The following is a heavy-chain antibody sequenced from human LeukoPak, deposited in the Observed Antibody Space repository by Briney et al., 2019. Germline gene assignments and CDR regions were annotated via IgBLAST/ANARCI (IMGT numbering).Heavy chain of an antibody. CDR3: ARSSPAIGVGL. CDR2: IQEDGSGK. CDR1: GFTFSNYW. J-gene: IGHJ4*02. Sequence: GGSLRPSCAASGFTFSNYWISWVRQAAGKGLEWVANIQEDGSGKYYVDSVRGRFTISRDNAKNSLYLQMSSLRVEDTAVYYCARSSPAIGVGLWGQGTLVTVSS. D-gene: IGHD3-3*01. V-gene: IGHV3-7*03.